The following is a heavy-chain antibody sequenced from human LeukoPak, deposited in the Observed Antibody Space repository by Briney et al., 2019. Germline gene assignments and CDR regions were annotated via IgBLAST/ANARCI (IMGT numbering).Heavy chain of an antibody. CDR3: ATLRGYRYPYGGY. CDR2: IDPENDET. V-gene: IGHV1-69-2*01. D-gene: IGHD5-18*01. Sequence: ASVKVSCKTSGYPFIDYYMHWVQQAPGKGNEWMVRIDPENDETIYEEKFQGRVTLIADTSTDTAYMELRILRSEDTAMYYCATLRGYRYPYGGYWGQGTLVTVSS. CDR1: GYPFIDYY. J-gene: IGHJ4*02.